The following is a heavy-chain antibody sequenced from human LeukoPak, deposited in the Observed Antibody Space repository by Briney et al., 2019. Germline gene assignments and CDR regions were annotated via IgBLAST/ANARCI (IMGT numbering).Heavy chain of an antibody. J-gene: IGHJ4*02. V-gene: IGHV3-23*01. CDR1: GGSFSGYY. CDR2: ISGSGGST. Sequence: PSETLSLTCAVYGGSFSGYYWSWVRQAPGKGLEWVSAISGSGGSTYYADSVKGRFTISRDNSKNTLYLQMNSLRAEDTAVYYCAKDPIAAAGTFDYWGQGTLVTVSS. D-gene: IGHD6-13*01. CDR3: AKDPIAAAGTFDY.